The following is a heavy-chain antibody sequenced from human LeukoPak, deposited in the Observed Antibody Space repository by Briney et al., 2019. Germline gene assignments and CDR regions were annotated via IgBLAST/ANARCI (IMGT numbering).Heavy chain of an antibody. D-gene: IGHD4-17*01. CDR1: GFTFSSYG. V-gene: IGHV3-30*18. J-gene: IGHJ2*01. CDR3: AKPTGPMPDWYFDI. CDR2: ISYDGSNK. Sequence: GGSLRLACAASGFTFSSYGMHCVRQAPGKGLEWVAVISYDGSNKYYADSVKGRFTISRDKSKKTLYLQINGLRAEDTAVYYCAKPTGPMPDWYFDIWGRGTLVTVSS.